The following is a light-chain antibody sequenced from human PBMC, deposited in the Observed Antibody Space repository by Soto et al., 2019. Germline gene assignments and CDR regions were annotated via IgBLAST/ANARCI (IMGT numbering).Light chain of an antibody. Sequence: EIVLTQSPATLSLSPGERATLSCGASQTITSAYLAWYQLKPGLAPRLLFYDASNRATGVPDRFSGSGSGTDFTLTISRLEPEDFAVYSCQQYDTSPLTFCGGTKVEIK. V-gene: IGKV3D-20*01. CDR2: DAS. J-gene: IGKJ4*01. CDR1: QTITSAY. CDR3: QQYDTSPLT.